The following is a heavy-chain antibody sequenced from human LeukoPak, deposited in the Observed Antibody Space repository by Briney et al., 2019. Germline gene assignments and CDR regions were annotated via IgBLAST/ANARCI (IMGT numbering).Heavy chain of an antibody. V-gene: IGHV4-59*01. J-gene: IGHJ4*02. D-gene: IGHD3-10*01. CDR2: VSYSGST. CDR1: GGSISSYY. CDR3: ARGRLGGSGSYYNVLDY. Sequence: SETLSLTCTVSGGSISSYYWSWIRQPPGKGLEWIGYVSYSGSTNYNPSLKSRVTISVDTSRNQFSLKLSSVTAADTAVYYCARGRLGGSGSYYNVLDYWGQGTLVTVSS.